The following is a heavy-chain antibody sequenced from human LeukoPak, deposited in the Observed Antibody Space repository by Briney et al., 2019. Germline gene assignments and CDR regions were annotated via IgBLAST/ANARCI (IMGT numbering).Heavy chain of an antibody. Sequence: GGSLRLSCVASGFTFSNYSMNWVRQAPGKGLEWVSSISSSGSYIYSADSVKGRFTISRDNAKNSLYLQMNSLRAEDTAVYYCARDYGSFAYWGQGTLVTVSS. CDR2: ISSSGSYI. V-gene: IGHV3-21*01. CDR3: ARDYGSFAY. J-gene: IGHJ4*02. CDR1: GFTFSNYS. D-gene: IGHD4-17*01.